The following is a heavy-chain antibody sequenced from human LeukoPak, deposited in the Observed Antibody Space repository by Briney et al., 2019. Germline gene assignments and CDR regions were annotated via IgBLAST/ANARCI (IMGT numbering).Heavy chain of an antibody. CDR1: GFTFSSYA. V-gene: IGHV3-30*04. Sequence: GGSLRLSCAASGFTFSSYAMHWVRQAPGKGLERVAVISYDGSNKYYADSVKGRFTISRDNSKNTLYLQMNSLRAEDTAVYYCARSGGGFWGYYYYMDVWGKGTTVTVSS. D-gene: IGHD3-10*01. CDR3: ARSGGGFWGYYYYMDV. J-gene: IGHJ6*03. CDR2: ISYDGSNK.